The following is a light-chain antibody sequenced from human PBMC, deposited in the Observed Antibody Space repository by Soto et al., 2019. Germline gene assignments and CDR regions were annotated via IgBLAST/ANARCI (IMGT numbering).Light chain of an antibody. V-gene: IGLV2-14*01. Sequence: QSALTQPASVSGSPGQSITISCTGTSSDVGGYNYVSWYQQHPGKVPKLMIYDVSNRPSGVSNRFSGSKSGNTASLTISGRQAEDEADYYCSSYTSSSTLDVFGTGTKLTVL. J-gene: IGLJ1*01. CDR1: SSDVGGYNY. CDR2: DVS. CDR3: SSYTSSSTLDV.